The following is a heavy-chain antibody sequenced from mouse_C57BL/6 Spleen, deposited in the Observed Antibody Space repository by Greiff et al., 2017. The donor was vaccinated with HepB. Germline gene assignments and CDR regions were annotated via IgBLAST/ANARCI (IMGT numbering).Heavy chain of an antibody. CDR3: ARGYYGSSAWFAY. V-gene: IGHV5-17*01. D-gene: IGHD1-1*01. J-gene: IGHJ3*01. Sequence: EVKLMESGGGLVKPGGSLKLSCAASGFTFSDYGMHWVRQAPEKGLEWVAYISSGSSTIYYADTVKGRFTISRDNAKNTLFLQMTSLRSEDTAMYYCARGYYGSSAWFAYLGQVTLVTVSA. CDR2: ISSGSSTI. CDR1: GFTFSDYG.